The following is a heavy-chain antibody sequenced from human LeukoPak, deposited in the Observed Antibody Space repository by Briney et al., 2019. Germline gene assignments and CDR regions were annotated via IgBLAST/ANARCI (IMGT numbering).Heavy chain of an antibody. V-gene: IGHV1-46*01. Sequence: ASVTVSFKASGYTFTSYYVNWVRQAPGQGLEWMGLIDSGGGSTRYAQKFQGRVTMTRDTSTSTVYMELSSLRSEDTAVYYCARVYYGSGDYWGQGTLVTVSS. J-gene: IGHJ4*02. CDR3: ARVYYGSGDY. CDR1: GYTFTSYY. D-gene: IGHD3-10*01. CDR2: IDSGGGST.